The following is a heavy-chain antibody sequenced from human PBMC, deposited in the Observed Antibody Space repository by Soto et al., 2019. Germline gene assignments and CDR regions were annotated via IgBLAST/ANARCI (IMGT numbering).Heavy chain of an antibody. CDR3: AKDDAGAVDSQWFDP. D-gene: IGHD6-19*01. Sequence: EVQLLESGGGLVQPGGSLRLSCAASGFTFSSYAMSWVRQAPGKGLEWVSAISGSGGSTYYADSVKGRFTISRDNPKNPLYLQMNSLRAEDTAVYYCAKDDAGAVDSQWFDPWGQGTLVTVSS. V-gene: IGHV3-23*01. CDR1: GFTFSSYA. CDR2: ISGSGGST. J-gene: IGHJ5*02.